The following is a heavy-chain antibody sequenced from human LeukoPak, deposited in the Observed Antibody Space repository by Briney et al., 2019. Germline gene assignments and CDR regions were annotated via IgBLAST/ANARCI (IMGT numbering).Heavy chain of an antibody. CDR1: GYSFTTYW. Sequence: GESLKISCQGSGYSFTTYWTGWVRQMPGKGLEWIGIIYPGESDTRNSPSFQGKVTISADKSISTAYLQWSSLKASDTAMYYCAGHGPTDYGDLHYFDYWGQGTLVTVSS. J-gene: IGHJ4*02. CDR3: AGHGPTDYGDLHYFDY. V-gene: IGHV5-51*01. D-gene: IGHD4-17*01. CDR2: IYPGESDT.